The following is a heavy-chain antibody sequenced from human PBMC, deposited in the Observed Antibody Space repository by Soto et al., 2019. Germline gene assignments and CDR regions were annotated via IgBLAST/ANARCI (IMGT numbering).Heavy chain of an antibody. CDR3: AKGGRQWLVTSDFNY. D-gene: IGHD6-19*01. J-gene: IGHJ4*02. Sequence: PGGSLRLSCAASGLTFSDYAMQWVRQAPGKGLEWVAVVSHDGRNTHYADSVKGRFTISRDSSKNTVSLEMTSLRAEDTAVYYCAKGGRQWLVTSDFNYWGQGALVTVSS. CDR2: VSHDGRNT. CDR1: GLTFSDYA. V-gene: IGHV3-30*18.